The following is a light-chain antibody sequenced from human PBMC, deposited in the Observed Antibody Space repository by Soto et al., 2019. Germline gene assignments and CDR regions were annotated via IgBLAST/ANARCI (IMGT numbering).Light chain of an antibody. V-gene: IGKV1-39*01. CDR2: AAS. CDR1: QSISSY. J-gene: IGKJ1*01. CDR3: QQSYRTPRT. Sequence: DIQMTQSRSSLSASVGDRVTITCRASQSISSYLNWYQQKPGKAPKLLIYAASSLQSGVPSRFSGSGSGTDFTLTISSLQPEDFAIYYCQQSYRTPRTFGQGTKVEIK.